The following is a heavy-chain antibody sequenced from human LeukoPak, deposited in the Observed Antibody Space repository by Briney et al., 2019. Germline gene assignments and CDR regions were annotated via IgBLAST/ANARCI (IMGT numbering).Heavy chain of an antibody. J-gene: IGHJ4*02. CDR1: GFTLRSYT. CDR2: ISYDGSNK. D-gene: IGHD6-6*01. Sequence: GGSLRLSCAASGFTLRSYTMNWVRQAPGKGLEWVAVISYDGSNKYYADSVKGRFTISRDNSKNTLYLQMNSLRAGDTAVYYCARPTLNEYSSSDYWGQGTLVTVSS. V-gene: IGHV3-30-3*01. CDR3: ARPTLNEYSSSDY.